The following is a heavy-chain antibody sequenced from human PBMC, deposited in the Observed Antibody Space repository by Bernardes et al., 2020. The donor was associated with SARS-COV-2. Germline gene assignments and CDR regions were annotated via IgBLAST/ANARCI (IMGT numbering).Heavy chain of an antibody. V-gene: IGHV1-18*04. CDR3: TREGDFGGVIVNLF. CDR1: GYSFVDYG. J-gene: IGHJ1*01. D-gene: IGHD3-16*02. Sequence: ASVKVSCKASGYSFVDYGLSWVRQAPGQGLEWMGWVSAYYGDTIYAPNLQGRVTFTRDTSTNTAYMELRGLTSDDTAVYYCTREGDFGGVIVNLFWGQGTLVTVSS. CDR2: VSAYYGDT.